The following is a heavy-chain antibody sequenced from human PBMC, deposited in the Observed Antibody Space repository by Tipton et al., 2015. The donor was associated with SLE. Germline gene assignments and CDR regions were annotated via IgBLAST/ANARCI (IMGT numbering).Heavy chain of an antibody. Sequence: LRLSCTVSGGSISSGSYYWSWIRQPAGKGLEWVGRIYTSGSTNYNPSLKSRVTISVDTSKNQFSLKLSSVTAADTAVYYCARAIAYQQLAPMDVWGKGTTVTVSS. V-gene: IGHV4-61*02. CDR2: IYTSGST. J-gene: IGHJ6*03. CDR3: ARAIAYQQLAPMDV. D-gene: IGHD6-13*01. CDR1: GGSISSGSYY.